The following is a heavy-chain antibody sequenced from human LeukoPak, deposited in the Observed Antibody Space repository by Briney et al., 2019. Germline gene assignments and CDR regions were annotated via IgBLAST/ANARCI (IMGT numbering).Heavy chain of an antibody. J-gene: IGHJ5*02. CDR3: ARDGTVATNWFDP. CDR1: GGSISSYY. D-gene: IGHD5-12*01. CDR2: IYSSGST. V-gene: IGHV4-4*07. Sequence: SETLSLTCTVSGGSISSYYWSWIRQPAGKGLEWIARIYSSGSTNYNPSLKSRVTMSVDTSKNQFSLRLNSVTAADTAVYYCARDGTVATNWFDPWGQGTLVTVSS.